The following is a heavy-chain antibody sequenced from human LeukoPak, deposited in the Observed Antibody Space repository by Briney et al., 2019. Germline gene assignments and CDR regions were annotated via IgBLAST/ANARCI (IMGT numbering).Heavy chain of an antibody. CDR1: GYTFTSYG. CDR3: AVGQYSSGYDAFDI. J-gene: IGHJ3*02. V-gene: IGHV1-18*01. D-gene: IGHD6-19*01. CDR2: ISAYNGNT. Sequence: ASVNVSCKASGYTFTSYGISWVRQAPGQGLEWMGWISAYNGNTNYAQKLQGRVTMTTDTSTSTAYMELRSLRSDDTAVYYCAVGQYSSGYDAFDIWGQGTMVTVSS.